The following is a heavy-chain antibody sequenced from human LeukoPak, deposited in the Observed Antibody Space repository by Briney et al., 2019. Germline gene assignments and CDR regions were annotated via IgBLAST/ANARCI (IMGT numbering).Heavy chain of an antibody. J-gene: IGHJ4*02. CDR1: GFTFSSYG. CDR2: ISYDGSNK. D-gene: IGHD6-13*01. V-gene: IGHV3-30*03. CDR3: ASDRIAAAGTTSQDY. Sequence: GGSLRLSCAASGFTFSSYGMHWVRQAPGKGLEWVAVISYDGSNKYYADSVKGRFTISRDNSKNTLYLQMNSLRAEDTAVYYCASDRIAAAGTTSQDYWGQGTLVTVSS.